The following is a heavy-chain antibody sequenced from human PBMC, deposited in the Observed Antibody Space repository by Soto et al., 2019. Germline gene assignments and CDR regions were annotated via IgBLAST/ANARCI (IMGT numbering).Heavy chain of an antibody. CDR1: GFTFSRNA. J-gene: IGHJ4*02. D-gene: IGHD3-10*01. V-gene: IGHV3-23*01. CDR2: ISASGGTT. CDR3: SKQRADFGSGSDTFYLDN. Sequence: EVQLLESGGGLGQPGGSLRISCLASGFTFSRNAMSWVRQAPGKGLEWVSAISASGGTTYSADSVKGRFAVSRDNSNNTLYLQMDSLSAEDTAVYYCSKQRADFGSGSDTFYLDNWGQGSLVTVSS.